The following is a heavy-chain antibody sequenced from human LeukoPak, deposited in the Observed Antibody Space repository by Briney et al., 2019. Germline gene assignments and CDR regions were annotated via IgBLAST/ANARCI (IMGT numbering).Heavy chain of an antibody. V-gene: IGHV4-30-4*01. CDR2: IYYSGST. CDR1: GGSISSGDCY. Sequence: SQTLSLTCTVSGGSISSGDCYWSWIRRPPGKGLEWIGYIYYSGSTYYNPSLKSRVTISVDTSKNQFSLKLSSVTAADTAVYYCARVRIYYYDSSGTWTGLPVGMDVWGQGTTVTVSS. J-gene: IGHJ6*02. CDR3: ARVRIYYYDSSGTWTGLPVGMDV. D-gene: IGHD3-22*01.